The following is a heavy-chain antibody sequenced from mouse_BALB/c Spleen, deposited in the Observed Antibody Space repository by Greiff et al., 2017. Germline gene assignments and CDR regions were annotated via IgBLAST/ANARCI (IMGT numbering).Heavy chain of an antibody. V-gene: IGHV1S132*01. J-gene: IGHJ2*01. CDR1: GYTFTSYW. CDR3: ARCDYGYDFDY. Sequence: QVQLKQSGAELVKPGASVKLSCKTSGYTFTSYWIQWVKQRPGQGLGWIGEIFPGTGTTYYNEKFKGKATLTIDTSSSTAYMQLSSLTSEDSAVYFCARCDYGYDFDYWGQGTTLTVSS. D-gene: IGHD1-2*01. CDR2: IFPGTGTT.